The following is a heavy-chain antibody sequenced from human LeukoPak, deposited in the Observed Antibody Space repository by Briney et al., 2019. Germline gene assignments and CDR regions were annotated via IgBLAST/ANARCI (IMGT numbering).Heavy chain of an antibody. CDR2: ISSGSSSI. Sequence: PGGSLRLSCAASGFTLSTYSMNWVRQAPGKGLEWVSSISSGSSSIYYADSLKGRVTISRDNAENSLYLQMNSLRAEDTAVYYCARDSRAYSSSWYGGWFDPWGQGTLVTVSS. J-gene: IGHJ5*02. CDR3: ARDSRAYSSSWYGGWFDP. CDR1: GFTLSTYS. D-gene: IGHD6-13*01. V-gene: IGHV3-21*04.